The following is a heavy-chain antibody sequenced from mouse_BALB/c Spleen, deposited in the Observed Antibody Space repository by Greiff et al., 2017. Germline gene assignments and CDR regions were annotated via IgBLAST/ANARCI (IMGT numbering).Heavy chain of an antibody. V-gene: IGHV1-63*02. CDR3: ARGYGNYRAWFAY. D-gene: IGHD2-10*02. J-gene: IGHJ3*01. CDR1: GYTFTNYW. Sequence: QVQLKQSGAELVRPGTSVKISCKASGYTFTNYWLGWVKQRPGHGLEWIGDIYPGGGYTNYNEKFKGKATLTADTSSSTAYMQLSSLTSEDSAVYFCARGYGNYRAWFAYWGQGTLVTVSA. CDR2: IYPGGGYT.